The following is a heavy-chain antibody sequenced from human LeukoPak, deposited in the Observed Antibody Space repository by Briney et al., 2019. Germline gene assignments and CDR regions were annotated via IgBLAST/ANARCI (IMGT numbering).Heavy chain of an antibody. V-gene: IGHV1-69*13. Sequence: SVKVSCKASGGTFSSYTISWVRQAPGQGLEWMGGIIPIFGTANYAQKFQGRVTITADESTSTAYMELSSLRSEDTAVYYCARDYCSSTSCYYAFDIWGQGTMVTVSS. CDR2: IIPIFGTA. J-gene: IGHJ3*02. CDR3: ARDYCSSTSCYYAFDI. CDR1: GGTFSSYT. D-gene: IGHD2-2*01.